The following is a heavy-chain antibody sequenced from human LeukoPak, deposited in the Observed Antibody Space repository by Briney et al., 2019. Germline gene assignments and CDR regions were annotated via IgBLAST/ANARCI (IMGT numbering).Heavy chain of an antibody. D-gene: IGHD5-12*01. V-gene: IGHV3-33*08. Sequence: PGGSLRLSCAASGFTFSSYWMSWVRQAPGKGLEWVAVIWYDGSNKYYADSVKGRFTISRDNSKNTLYLQMNSLRAEDTAVYYCAREGGYSGYDLDYWGQGTLVTVSS. CDR2: IWYDGSNK. CDR1: GFTFSSYW. CDR3: AREGGYSGYDLDY. J-gene: IGHJ4*02.